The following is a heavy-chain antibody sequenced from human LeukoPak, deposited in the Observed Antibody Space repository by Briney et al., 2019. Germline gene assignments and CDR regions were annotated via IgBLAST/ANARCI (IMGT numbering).Heavy chain of an antibody. CDR1: RFSFSSYT. CDR2: ISRSNIYK. J-gene: IGHJ4*02. D-gene: IGHD3-22*01. CDR3: ANSRYDSSGYYGIIGY. V-gene: IGHV3-21*01. Sequence: PGGSLRLSCTASRFSFSSYTMNWVRLAPGKGLEWVSSISRSNIYKYYADSVKGRFTISRDNAKNSLYLQMNSLRAEDTAVYYCANSRYDSSGYYGIIGYWGQGTLVTVSS.